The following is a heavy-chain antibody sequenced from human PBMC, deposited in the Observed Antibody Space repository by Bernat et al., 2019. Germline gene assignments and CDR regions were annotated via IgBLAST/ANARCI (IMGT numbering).Heavy chain of an antibody. CDR3: ARVGVAARYYYYYGMDV. V-gene: IGHV1-2*04. D-gene: IGHD6-6*01. J-gene: IGHJ6*02. CDR1: GYTFTGYY. Sequence: QVQLVQSGAEVKKPGASVKVSCKASGYTFTGYYMHWVRQAPGQGLEWMGWINPNSGGTNYAQKFQGWVTMTRDTSTSTAYMELRSLRSDDTAVYYCARVGVAARYYYYYGMDVWGQGTTVTVSS. CDR2: INPNSGGT.